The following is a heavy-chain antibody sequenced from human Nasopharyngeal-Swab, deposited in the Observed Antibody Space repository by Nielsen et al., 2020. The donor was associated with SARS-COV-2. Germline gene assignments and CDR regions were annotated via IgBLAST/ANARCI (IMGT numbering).Heavy chain of an antibody. J-gene: IGHJ6*02. CDR3: ARNGYSSSRGYYGMDV. Sequence: SETLSLTCTVSGDSIAYSTFYWGWIRQPPGKGLEWIGNIYYNGNAYQNPSLKSRVTISVDTSKNQFSLKLSSVTAADTAVYYCARNGYSSSRGYYGMDVWGQGTTVTVSS. CDR2: IYYNGNA. V-gene: IGHV4-39*07. CDR1: GDSIAYSTFY. D-gene: IGHD6-6*01.